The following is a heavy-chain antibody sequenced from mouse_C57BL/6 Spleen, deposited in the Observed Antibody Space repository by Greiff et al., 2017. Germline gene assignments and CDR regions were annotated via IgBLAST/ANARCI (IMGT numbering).Heavy chain of an antibody. CDR3: ARHAPLYYDYYFDY. Sequence: VQLQQSGAELVKPGASVKLSCTASGYTFTEYTIHWVKQRSGQGLEWIGWFYPGSGSTKYTDKFKGKATITADKSSSTDYMKLSRLTSEDSAVYSCARHAPLYYDYYFDYWGQGTTLTVSS. D-gene: IGHD2-4*01. J-gene: IGHJ2*01. CDR1: GYTFTEYT. V-gene: IGHV1-62-2*01. CDR2: FYPGSGST.